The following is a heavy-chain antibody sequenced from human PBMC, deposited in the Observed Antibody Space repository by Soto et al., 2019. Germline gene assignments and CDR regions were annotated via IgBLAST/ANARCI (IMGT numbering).Heavy chain of an antibody. D-gene: IGHD5-12*01. CDR3: PPRSGYHY. CDR2: ISGSGVST. J-gene: IGHJ4*02. Sequence: RRCCAASGFTVSSDALSRVRQAPGKGLEWVSAISGSGVSTYYADSVKGRFTISRDNSKNTLYLQMNSLRADDTAVYYCPPRSGYHYWGQAPLVTVSS. CDR1: GFTVSSDA. V-gene: IGHV3-23*01.